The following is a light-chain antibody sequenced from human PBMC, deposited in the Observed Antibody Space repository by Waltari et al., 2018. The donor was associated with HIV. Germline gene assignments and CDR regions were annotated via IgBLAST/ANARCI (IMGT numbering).Light chain of an antibody. J-gene: IGKJ2*02. V-gene: IGKV3D-15*03. CDR2: GAS. Sequence: IVMTQSPVTLSVSPGGGVTLSCRASQPVGTDLAWYQQKPGRAPKLLIYGASIRATGNPARFSGSESGTDFNLIISDLQPEDCALYFCHQHSNWPVCTFGQGTNVE. CDR1: QPVGTD. CDR3: HQHSNWPVCT.